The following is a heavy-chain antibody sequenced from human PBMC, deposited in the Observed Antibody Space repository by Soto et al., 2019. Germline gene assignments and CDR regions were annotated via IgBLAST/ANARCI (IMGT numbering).Heavy chain of an antibody. D-gene: IGHD3-16*02. CDR2: IIPILGIA. J-gene: IGHJ4*02. Sequence: QVQLVQSGAEVKKPGSSVKVSCKASGGTFSSYTISWVRQAPGQGLEWMGRIIPILGIANYAQKFQGRVTITADKSTSTAYMELSSLRSEDTAVYYCARGGNDDYIRGSYQEPLYFDYWGQGTLVTVSS. CDR3: ARGGNDDYIRGSYQEPLYFDY. V-gene: IGHV1-69*02. CDR1: GGTFSSYT.